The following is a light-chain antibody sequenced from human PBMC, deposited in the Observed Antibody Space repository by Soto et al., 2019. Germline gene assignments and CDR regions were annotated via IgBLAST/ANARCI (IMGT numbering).Light chain of an antibody. CDR1: QSVSSNY. V-gene: IGKV3-20*01. CDR3: QQYNKWPRT. CDR2: GVS. Sequence: ETVLTQSPGTLSLSPGERATLSCRASQSVSSNYLVWYQQKPGQAPRLLISGVSTRATGIPDRFSGSGSGTDFTLTISRLEPEDVAVYYCQQYNKWPRTFGQGTKVDIK. J-gene: IGKJ1*01.